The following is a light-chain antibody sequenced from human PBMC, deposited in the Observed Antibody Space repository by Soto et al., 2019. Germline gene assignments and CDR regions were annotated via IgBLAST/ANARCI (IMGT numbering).Light chain of an antibody. CDR2: AAS. J-gene: IGKJ1*01. CDR1: QGIRND. Sequence: AIQLTQSPSSLSASVGDRVTITCRANQGIRNDLGWYQQKPGEAPKLLIYAASTLQSGVPSWFSGSGSGTDFTLTSSSLQPEDIETHYYQLDNNYPRTVGQGTKV. V-gene: IGKV1-6*01. CDR3: QLDNNYPRT.